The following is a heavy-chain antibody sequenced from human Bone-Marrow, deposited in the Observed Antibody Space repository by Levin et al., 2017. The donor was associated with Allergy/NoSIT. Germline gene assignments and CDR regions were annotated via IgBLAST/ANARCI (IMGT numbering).Heavy chain of an antibody. D-gene: IGHD2-2*01. CDR3: ARGVVSWFDP. CDR2: LYESENT. Sequence: SCTVSGGSISSSSYYWGWIRQPPGKGLEWIGSLYESENTYYNPSLTSRVTISVDTSKNQFSLKLISVTAADTAVYFCARGVVSWFDPWGQGTLVTVSS. V-gene: IGHV4-39*01. J-gene: IGHJ5*02. CDR1: GGSISSSSYY.